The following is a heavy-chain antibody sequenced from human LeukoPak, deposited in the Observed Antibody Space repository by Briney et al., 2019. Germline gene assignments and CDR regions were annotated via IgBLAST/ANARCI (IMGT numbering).Heavy chain of an antibody. CDR3: ARDQDWNDRGGLDY. CDR2: ISTSSSYI. V-gene: IGHV3-21*01. CDR1: GFTFSAYG. D-gene: IGHD1-1*01. J-gene: IGHJ4*02. Sequence: PGGSLRLSCAASGFTFSAYGMHWVRQAPGKGLEWVSFISTSSSYIYYADSLKGRFTISRDNAKKSLYLQMNSLRAEDTAVYYCARDQDWNDRGGLDYWGQGTLVTVSS.